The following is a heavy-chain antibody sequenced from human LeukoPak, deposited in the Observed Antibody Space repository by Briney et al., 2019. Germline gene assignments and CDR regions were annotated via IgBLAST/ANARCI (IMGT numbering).Heavy chain of an antibody. Sequence: GRSLRLSCAASGFTFSSYAMHWVRQAPGKGLEWVAVISYDGSNKYYADSVKGRFTISRENDKNSLYLQMNSLSPGDTAVYYCARELMRSGSHYICGLDVWGQGTTVTVSS. V-gene: IGHV3-30*07. D-gene: IGHD1-26*01. CDR3: ARELMRSGSHYICGLDV. J-gene: IGHJ6*02. CDR1: GFTFSSYA. CDR2: ISYDGSNK.